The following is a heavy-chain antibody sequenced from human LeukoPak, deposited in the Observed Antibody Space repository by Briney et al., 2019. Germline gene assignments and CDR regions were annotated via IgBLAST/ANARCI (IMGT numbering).Heavy chain of an antibody. CDR3: AADLGMITFGVLDY. D-gene: IGHD3-16*01. J-gene: IGHJ4*02. CDR2: IIPILGIA. V-gene: IGHV1-69*04. Sequence: SVKVSCKASGGTFSSYAIGWVRQAPGQGLEWMGRIIPILGIANYAQKFQGRVTITRDMSTSTAYMELSSLRSEDTAVYYCAADLGMITFGVLDYWGQGTLVTVSS. CDR1: GGTFSSYA.